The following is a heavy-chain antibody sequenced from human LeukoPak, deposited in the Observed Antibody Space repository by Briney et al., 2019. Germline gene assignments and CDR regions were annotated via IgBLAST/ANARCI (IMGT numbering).Heavy chain of an antibody. CDR1: GGTFSSYT. V-gene: IGHV1-69*02. CDR2: IIPILGIA. D-gene: IGHD4-17*01. J-gene: IGHJ4*02. Sequence: ASVKVSCKASGGTFSSYTISWVRQAPGQGLEWMGRIIPILGIANYAQKFQGRVTITADKSMSTAYMELSSLRSEDTAVYYCASLKDYGDYGTDYWGQGTLVTASS. CDR3: ASLKDYGDYGTDY.